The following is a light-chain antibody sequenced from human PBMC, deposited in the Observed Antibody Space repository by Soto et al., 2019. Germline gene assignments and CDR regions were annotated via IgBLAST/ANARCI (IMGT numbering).Light chain of an antibody. CDR1: QSISSW. Sequence: DIQMTQGPSTLPASVGDRVTITCRASQSISSWLAWYQQKLGRAPRLLIYDASSLESGVPSRFSGSGSGTECTLTISSLQPDDFATYFCHQYDPYSFGQGTKVDIK. V-gene: IGKV1-5*01. CDR3: HQYDPYS. CDR2: DAS. J-gene: IGKJ1*01.